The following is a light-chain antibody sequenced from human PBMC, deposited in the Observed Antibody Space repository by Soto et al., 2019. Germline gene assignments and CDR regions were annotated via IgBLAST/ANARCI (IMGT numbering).Light chain of an antibody. J-gene: IGKJ4*01. Sequence: EIVLTQSPGTLSLSLGERATLSCRASQSVGKEYLGWYQQRPGQAPRLLIYDASSRATGIPNRFSGSGSGTDFTLTISRLEPEDFAVYYCHQYATSPRTFGGGTKVEIK. V-gene: IGKV3-20*01. CDR1: QSVGKEY. CDR3: HQYATSPRT. CDR2: DAS.